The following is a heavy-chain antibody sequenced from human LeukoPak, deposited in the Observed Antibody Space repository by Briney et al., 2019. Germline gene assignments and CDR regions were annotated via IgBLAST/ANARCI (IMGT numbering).Heavy chain of an antibody. V-gene: IGHV1-69*04. D-gene: IGHD2-15*01. CDR3: ARGYCTGGSCRTLEDFDY. CDR2: IIPILGIA. J-gene: IGHJ4*02. CDR1: GVTFSSYS. Sequence: SVKVSCKASGVTFSSYSITWVRQAPGQGLEWMGRIIPILGIASYAQKFQGRVTMTRDTSTSTVYMELTSLTSEDTAVYYCARGYCTGGSCRTLEDFDYWGQGTLVTVSS.